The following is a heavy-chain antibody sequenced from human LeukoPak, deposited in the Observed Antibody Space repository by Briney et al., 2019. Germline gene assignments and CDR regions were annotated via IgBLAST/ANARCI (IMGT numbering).Heavy chain of an antibody. CDR1: GGSISSGSYY. CDR2: IYTSGST. Sequence: SETLSLTCTVSGGSISSGSYYWSWIRQPAGKGLEWIGRIYTSGSTNYNPSLKSRVTISVDTSKNQFSLKLSSVTAADTAVYYCARECPLRYFDWLLQHYYYMDVWGKGTTVTISS. D-gene: IGHD3-9*01. V-gene: IGHV4-61*02. CDR3: ARECPLRYFDWLLQHYYYMDV. J-gene: IGHJ6*03.